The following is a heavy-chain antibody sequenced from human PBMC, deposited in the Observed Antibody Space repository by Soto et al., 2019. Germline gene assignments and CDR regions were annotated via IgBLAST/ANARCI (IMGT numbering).Heavy chain of an antibody. CDR3: AKDSSGYLGPFDV. D-gene: IGHD3-22*01. V-gene: IGHV3-23*01. J-gene: IGHJ4*02. CDR2: ISGSGAST. Sequence: GGSLILSCASSGFHCISYTMSLIRPAPGKGLEWVSGISGSGASTHYADSVKGRFTISRDNSKNTLYLQMNSLRAEDTAVYYCAKDSSGYLGPFDVWGQGTPVTVSS. CDR1: GFHCISYT.